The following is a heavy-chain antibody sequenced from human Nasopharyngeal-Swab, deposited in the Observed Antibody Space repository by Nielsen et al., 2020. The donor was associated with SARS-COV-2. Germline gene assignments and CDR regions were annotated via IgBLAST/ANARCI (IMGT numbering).Heavy chain of an antibody. Sequence: GESLKISCAASGFTFSSYGMHWVRQAPGKGLEWVAVISYDGSNKYYADSVKGRFTISRDNSKNTLYLQMNSPRAEDTAVYYCARDLGTVGATSYWGQGTLVTVSS. CDR1: GFTFSSYG. V-gene: IGHV3-30*03. CDR2: ISYDGSNK. CDR3: ARDLGTVGATSY. J-gene: IGHJ4*02. D-gene: IGHD1-26*01.